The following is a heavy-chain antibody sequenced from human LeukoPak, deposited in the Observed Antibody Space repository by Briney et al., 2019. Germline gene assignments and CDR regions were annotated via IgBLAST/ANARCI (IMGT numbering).Heavy chain of an antibody. Sequence: PGGSLRLSCAASGFTFSSYGMHWVRQAPGKGLEWVAFIRYDGSNKYYADSVKGRFTISRDNSKNTLYLQMNSLRAEDTAVYYCAKDGGEVVPAFDYWGQGTLVTVSS. CDR3: AKDGGEVVPAFDY. CDR1: GFTFSSYG. D-gene: IGHD2-2*01. CDR2: IRYDGSNK. J-gene: IGHJ4*02. V-gene: IGHV3-30*02.